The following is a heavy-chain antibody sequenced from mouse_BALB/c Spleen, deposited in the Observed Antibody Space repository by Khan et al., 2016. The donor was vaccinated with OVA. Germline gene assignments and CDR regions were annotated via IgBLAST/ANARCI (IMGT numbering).Heavy chain of an antibody. J-gene: IGHJ1*01. CDR1: GYTFTNYG. D-gene: IGHD6-1*01. V-gene: IGHV9-3-1*01. CDR3: ARSASYWCFDV. CDR2: INTYTGEP. Sequence: QIQLVQSGPELKKPGETVKISCKASGYTFTNYGMNWVKQAPGKGLKWMGWINTYTGEPTYADDFKGRFAFSLETSANTAYLQINNLKNEDTATYCCARSASYWCFDVWGAGTTVTVSS.